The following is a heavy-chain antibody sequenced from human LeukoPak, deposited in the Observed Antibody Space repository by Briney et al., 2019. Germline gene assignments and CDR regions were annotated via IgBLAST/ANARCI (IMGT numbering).Heavy chain of an antibody. CDR1: GDSISTYY. CDR3: ARGDSSGHPAFDY. J-gene: IGHJ4*02. D-gene: IGHD3-22*01. CDR2: FYNSGRT. Sequence: PSETLSLTCTVSGDSISTYYWSWIRQPPGKGLEWIGYFYNSGRTKYNPSLESRVTISVDTSKNQFSLKLTSVTAADTAVYYCARGDSSGHPAFDYWGQGTLVTVSS. V-gene: IGHV4-59*01.